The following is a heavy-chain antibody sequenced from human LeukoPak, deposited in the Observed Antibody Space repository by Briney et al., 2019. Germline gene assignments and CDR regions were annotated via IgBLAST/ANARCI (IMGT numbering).Heavy chain of an antibody. J-gene: IGHJ6*02. V-gene: IGHV4-4*02. CDR2: VNLQGGT. CDR3: ARDGFYYYGMDV. Sequence: SGTLSLTCDVSGGSITQTNYWTWVRQPPGKGLEWIGEVNLQGGTNYNPSLKSRVTISVDTSKNQFSLKLSSVTAADTAVYYCARDGFYYYGMDVWGQGTTVTVSS. CDR1: GGSITQTNY.